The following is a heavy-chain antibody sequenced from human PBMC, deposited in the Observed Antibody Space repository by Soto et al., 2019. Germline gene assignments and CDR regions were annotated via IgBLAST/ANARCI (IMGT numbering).Heavy chain of an antibody. Sequence: PGGCLRLSCAAAGITFSRCAMSWVRQAPGKGLEWVSTLSGSGGATYYAASVKGRFTISRDNSKSTVYLQMNSLGADDTAVYYCAKQQGPGTPYYYAMDVWGQGTAVTVSS. CDR2: LSGSGGAT. D-gene: IGHD1-1*01. CDR1: GITFSRCA. V-gene: IGHV3-23*01. CDR3: AKQQGPGTPYYYAMDV. J-gene: IGHJ6*02.